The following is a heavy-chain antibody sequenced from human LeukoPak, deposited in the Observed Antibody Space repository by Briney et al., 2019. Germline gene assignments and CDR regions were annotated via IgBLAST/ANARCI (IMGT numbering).Heavy chain of an antibody. CDR3: ARGKAVADYYYYYGMDV. CDR1: GGTFSSYA. CDR2: IIPIFGTA. J-gene: IGHJ6*04. Sequence: ASVKVSCKASGGTFSSYAISWVRQAPGQGLEWMGGIIPIFGTANYAQKFQGRVTITADESTSTAYMELSSLRSEDTAVYYRARGKAVADYYYYYGMDVWGKGTTVTVSS. D-gene: IGHD6-19*01. V-gene: IGHV1-69*13.